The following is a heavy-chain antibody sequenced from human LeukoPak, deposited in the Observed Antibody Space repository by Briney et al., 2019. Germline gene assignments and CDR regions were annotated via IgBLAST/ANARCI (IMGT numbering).Heavy chain of an antibody. V-gene: IGHV3-30*18. Sequence: GGSLRLSCAASGFTFSGYGMHWVRQAPGKVLEWVAVISYDGSNKYYADSVKGRFTISRDNSKNTLYLQMNSLRAEDTAVYYCAKDGKGVDIVVVPAAMGPGDIWGQGTMVTVSS. D-gene: IGHD2-2*01. CDR3: AKDGKGVDIVVVPAAMGPGDI. CDR2: ISYDGSNK. J-gene: IGHJ3*02. CDR1: GFTFSGYG.